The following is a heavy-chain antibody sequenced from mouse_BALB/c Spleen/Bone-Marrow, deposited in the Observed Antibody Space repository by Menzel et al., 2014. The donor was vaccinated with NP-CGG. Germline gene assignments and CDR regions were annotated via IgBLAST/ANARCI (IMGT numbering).Heavy chain of an antibody. Sequence: QVQLKQSGAELMKTGASVKISRKATGYTFSSYWIEWVKQRPGHGLEWIGEILPGSGSTNYNEKFKGKATFTADTSSNTDYMQRSSLTSEDSAVYYCARERGYWGQGTLVTVSA. V-gene: IGHV1-9*01. CDR1: GYTFSSYW. CDR2: ILPGSGST. CDR3: ARERGY. J-gene: IGHJ3*01.